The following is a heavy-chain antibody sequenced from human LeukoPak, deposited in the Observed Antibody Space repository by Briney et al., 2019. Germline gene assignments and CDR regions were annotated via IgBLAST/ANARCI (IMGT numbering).Heavy chain of an antibody. CDR3: VRESAHTVVVPAVITPGLDNWFDP. CDR2: ISVSGSKT. Sequence: PGGSLRHSCAASGFTFSDYYMSWMRPAPGKGVEGVSFISVSGSKTKYAVSVKGRFTISRGNAKNSLYLQMNRLRAEDTAVYYCVRESAHTVVVPAVITPGLDNWFDPWGQGTLVTVSS. CDR1: GFTFSDYY. J-gene: IGHJ5*02. V-gene: IGHV3-11*05. D-gene: IGHD2-2*01.